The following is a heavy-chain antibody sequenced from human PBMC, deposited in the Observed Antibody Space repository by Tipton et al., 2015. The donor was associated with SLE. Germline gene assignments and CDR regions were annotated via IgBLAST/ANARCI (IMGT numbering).Heavy chain of an antibody. D-gene: IGHD4-17*01. CDR3: AREVTTSLDDYYYMDV. J-gene: IGHJ6*03. CDR2: IYHSGST. Sequence: TLSLTCAVSGGSISSSNWWSWVRQPPGKGLEWIGEIYHSGSTNYNPSLKSRVTISVDTSKNQFSLELSSVTAADTAVYYCAREVTTSLDDYYYMDVWGKGTTVTVSS. CDR1: GGSISSSNW. V-gene: IGHV4-4*02.